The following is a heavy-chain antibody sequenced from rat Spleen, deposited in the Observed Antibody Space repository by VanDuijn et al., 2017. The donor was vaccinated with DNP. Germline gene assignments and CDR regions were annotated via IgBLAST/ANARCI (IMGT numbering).Heavy chain of an antibody. V-gene: IGHV2-43*01. CDR2: IWTGGST. CDR1: GFSLTSYH. Sequence: QVQLKESGPGLVQPSQTLSLACTVSGFSLTSYHVHWVRQPSGKGLEWMGVIWTGGSTEYNSALKSRLSISRDTSKSQGFLKMNSQQTEDTATYYCARVWITTRAMDAWGQGTSVTVSS. J-gene: IGHJ4*01. D-gene: IGHD1-4*01. CDR3: ARVWITTRAMDA.